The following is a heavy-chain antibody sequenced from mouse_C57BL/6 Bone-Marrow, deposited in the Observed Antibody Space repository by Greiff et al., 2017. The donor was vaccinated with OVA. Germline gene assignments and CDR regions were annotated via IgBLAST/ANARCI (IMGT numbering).Heavy chain of an antibody. J-gene: IGHJ3*01. V-gene: IGHV1-64*01. CDR3: ARWGSSGAY. CDR2: IHPNSGSN. D-gene: IGHD1-1*01. Sequence: QVQLQQPGAELVKPGASVKLSCKASGYTFTSYWMHWVKQRPGQGLEWIGMIHPNSGSNNYNEKFKSKATLTVDKSSSTAYMQLSSLTAEDSAVYYCARWGSSGAYWGQGTLVTVSA. CDR1: GYTFTSYW.